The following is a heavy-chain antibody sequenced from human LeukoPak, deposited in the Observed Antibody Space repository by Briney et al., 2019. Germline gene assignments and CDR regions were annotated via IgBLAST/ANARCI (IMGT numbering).Heavy chain of an antibody. CDR2: IYTSGST. Sequence: SETLSLTCTVSGGSISSYYWSWIRQPAGKGLEWIGRIYTSGSTNYNPSLKSRVTISADTSKNQFSLKLSSVTAADTAVHYCARETGYCSSSSCYNYFDYWGQGTLVTVSS. V-gene: IGHV4-4*07. CDR3: ARETGYCSSSSCYNYFDY. J-gene: IGHJ4*02. D-gene: IGHD2-2*02. CDR1: GGSISSYY.